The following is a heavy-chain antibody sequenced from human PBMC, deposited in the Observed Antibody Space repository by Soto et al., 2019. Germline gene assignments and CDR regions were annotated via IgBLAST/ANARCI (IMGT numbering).Heavy chain of an antibody. V-gene: IGHV3-15*01. D-gene: IGHD6-19*01. J-gene: IGHJ4*02. CDR2: IKSKTDGGTT. CDR1: GFTFSNAW. Sequence: GGSLRLSCAASGFTFSNAWMSWVRQAPGKGLEWVGRIKSKTDGGTTDYAAPVKGRFTISRDDSKNTLYLQMNSLKTEDTAVYYCTTDPPFGGGWNMNFDYWGQGTLVTVSS. CDR3: TTDPPFGGGWNMNFDY.